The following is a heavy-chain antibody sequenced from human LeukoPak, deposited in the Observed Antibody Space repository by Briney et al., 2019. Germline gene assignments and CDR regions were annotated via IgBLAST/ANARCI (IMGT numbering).Heavy chain of an antibody. Sequence: EASVKVSCKASGGTFSSYAISWVRQAPGQGREWMGGIIPIFGTANYAQKFQGRVTITADESTSTAYMELSSLRSEDKAVYYCARASEWHYYYGMDVWXQGTTVTVSS. CDR2: IIPIFGTA. D-gene: IGHD3-3*01. V-gene: IGHV1-69*13. J-gene: IGHJ6*02. CDR3: ARASEWHYYYGMDV. CDR1: GGTFSSYA.